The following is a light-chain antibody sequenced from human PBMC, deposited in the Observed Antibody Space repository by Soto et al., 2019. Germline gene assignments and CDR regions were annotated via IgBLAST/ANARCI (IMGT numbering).Light chain of an antibody. CDR1: QGIGND. Sequence: AIQMTQSPSSLSASVGDRVTIACRASQGIGNDLGWYQQKPGKAPKLLIYAASSLQSGVPSRFSGSGSGTDFTLTISSLQPEDFATYYCLQDSDYPWAFDPGTKVEVK. CDR2: AAS. J-gene: IGKJ1*01. V-gene: IGKV1-6*01. CDR3: LQDSDYPWA.